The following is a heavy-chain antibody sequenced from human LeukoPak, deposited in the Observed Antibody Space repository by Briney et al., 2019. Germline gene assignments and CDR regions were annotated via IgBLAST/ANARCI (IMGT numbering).Heavy chain of an antibody. V-gene: IGHV3-30*03. CDR2: ISYDGSNK. D-gene: IGHD6-19*01. CDR3: ARFLSLGIAVAA. J-gene: IGHJ4*02. Sequence: GGSLRLSCAASGFILSSSGMHWVRQAPGKGLEWVAVISYDGSNKYYADSVKGRFTISRDNSKNTLYLQMNSLRAEDTAVYYCARFLSLGIAVAAWGQGTLVTVSS. CDR1: GFILSSSG.